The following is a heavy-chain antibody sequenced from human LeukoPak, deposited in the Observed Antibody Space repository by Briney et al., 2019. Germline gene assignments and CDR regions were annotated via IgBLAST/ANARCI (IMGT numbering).Heavy chain of an antibody. CDR3: ARDSGNHYDQLDC. V-gene: IGHV3-48*02. J-gene: IGHJ4*02. CDR1: GFTFSYYS. D-gene: IGHD1-26*01. CDR2: ISVGGSRT. Sequence: GGSLRLSCAASGFTFSYYSLNWVRQAPWKGREWVSYISVGGSRTSYADSVQGRFIMSRNDAKNSVYLQMNSLRDEDTAVYYCARDSGNHYDQLDCWGQGTLVTVSS.